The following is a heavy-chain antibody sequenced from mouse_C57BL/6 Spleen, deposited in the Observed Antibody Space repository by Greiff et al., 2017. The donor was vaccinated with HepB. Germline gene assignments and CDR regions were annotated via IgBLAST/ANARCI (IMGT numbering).Heavy chain of an antibody. D-gene: IGHD2-2*01. CDR1: GYSFTGYF. V-gene: IGHV1-20*01. CDR2: INPYNGDT. J-gene: IGHJ3*01. CDR3: AREDYGYGSPFAY. Sequence: EVQLQQSGPELVKPGDSVKISCKASGYSFTGYFMNWVMQSHGKSLEWIGRINPYNGDTFYNQKFKGKATLTVDKSSSTAHMELRSLTSEDSAGYYWAREDYGYGSPFAYWGQGTLVTVSA.